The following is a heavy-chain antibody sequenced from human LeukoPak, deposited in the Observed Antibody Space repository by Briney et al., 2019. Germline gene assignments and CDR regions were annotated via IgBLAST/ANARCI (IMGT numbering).Heavy chain of an antibody. Sequence: GGSLRLSCAASGFTFSSYEMNWVRQAPGKGLEWVSYISSSGSTIYYADSVKGRFIISGDNAKDSLYLQMNSLRVEDTAVYYCLRGDRRDYWGQGTLVTVSS. CDR1: GFTFSSYE. V-gene: IGHV3-48*03. J-gene: IGHJ4*02. CDR3: LRGDRRDY. CDR2: ISSSGSTI.